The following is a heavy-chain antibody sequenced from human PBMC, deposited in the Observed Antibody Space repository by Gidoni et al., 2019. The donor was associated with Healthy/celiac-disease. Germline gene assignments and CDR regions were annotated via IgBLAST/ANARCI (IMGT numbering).Heavy chain of an antibody. V-gene: IGHV4-59*01. Sequence: QVQLQESGPGLVKPSETLSLTCTVSGGSISSYYWSWIRQPPGKGLEWIGYIYYSGSTNYNPSLKSRVTISVDTSKNQFSLKLSAVTAADTAVYYCARDYGGGDAFDIWSQGTMVTVSS. CDR3: ARDYGGGDAFDI. CDR1: GGSISSYY. CDR2: IYYSGST. D-gene: IGHD3-10*01. J-gene: IGHJ3*02.